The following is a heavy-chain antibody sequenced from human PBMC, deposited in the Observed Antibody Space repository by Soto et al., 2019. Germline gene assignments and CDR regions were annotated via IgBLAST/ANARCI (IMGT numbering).Heavy chain of an antibody. V-gene: IGHV4-59*01. CDR2: IYYSGST. Sequence: SETLSLTCTVSGDSISSYYWSWIRQPPGKGLEWIGYIYYSGSTNYNPSLKSRVTISVDTPKNQFSLKLTSVTAADTAVYYCARGVTSIGPWGQGTLVTVSS. D-gene: IGHD2-21*02. CDR1: GDSISSYY. J-gene: IGHJ5*02. CDR3: ARGVTSIGP.